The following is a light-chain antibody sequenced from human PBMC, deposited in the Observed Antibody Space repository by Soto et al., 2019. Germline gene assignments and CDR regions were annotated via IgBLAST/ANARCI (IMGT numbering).Light chain of an antibody. Sequence: EIVLTQSPATLSLSPGERATLSCRASQSVNSYLVWYQQKPGQAPRLLIYDASTRATGIPARFSGSGSGTDLTLTISSLVPEDFAVYYCQQRGNRLFTFGPGTKVDVK. CDR2: DAS. J-gene: IGKJ3*01. CDR3: QQRGNRLFT. V-gene: IGKV3-11*01. CDR1: QSVNSY.